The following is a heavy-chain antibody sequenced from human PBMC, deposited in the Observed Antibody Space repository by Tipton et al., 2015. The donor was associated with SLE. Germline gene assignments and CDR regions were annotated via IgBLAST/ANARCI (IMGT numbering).Heavy chain of an antibody. Sequence: TLSLTCAVSGGSIISSSWWSWIRQPPGKGLEWIGDASYSGRPNFNPSLKSRVTISVDTSKNQVSLSLSSVTAADSAVYFCARADGSYFYYFLDVWGRGTTVTVSS. J-gene: IGHJ6*04. V-gene: IGHV4-4*01. D-gene: IGHD3-10*01. CDR1: GGSIISSSW. CDR3: ARADGSYFYYFLDV. CDR2: ASYSGRP.